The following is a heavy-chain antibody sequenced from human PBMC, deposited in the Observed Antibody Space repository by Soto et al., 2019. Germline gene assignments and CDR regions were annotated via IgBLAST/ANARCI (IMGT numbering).Heavy chain of an antibody. J-gene: IGHJ6*02. CDR2: IIPIFGTA. CDR3: ARTSRDSLVLVPATQRKNYYYSGMDV. V-gene: IGHV1-69*13. CDR1: GGTFSSYA. Sequence: SVKVSCKASGGTFSSYAISWVRQAPGQGLEWMGGIIPIFGTANYAQKFQGRVAITADESTSTAYMELSSVRSEDTAVYYCARTSRDSLVLVPATQRKNYYYSGMDVWGQGTTVPV. D-gene: IGHD2-15*01.